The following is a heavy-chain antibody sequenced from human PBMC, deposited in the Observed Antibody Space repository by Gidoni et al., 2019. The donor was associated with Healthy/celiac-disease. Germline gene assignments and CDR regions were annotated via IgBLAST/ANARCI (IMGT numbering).Heavy chain of an antibody. Sequence: QVQLVQSGAEVKKPGASVKVSCKASGYTFTGYYMHWVRQAPGQGLEWMGWINPNSGGTNYAQKFQGRVTMTRDTSISTAYMELSRLRSDDTAVYYCARDSSPLNWNYGDYFDYWGQGTLVTVSS. CDR1: GYTFTGYY. J-gene: IGHJ4*02. V-gene: IGHV1-2*02. D-gene: IGHD1-7*01. CDR3: ARDSSPLNWNYGDYFDY. CDR2: INPNSGGT.